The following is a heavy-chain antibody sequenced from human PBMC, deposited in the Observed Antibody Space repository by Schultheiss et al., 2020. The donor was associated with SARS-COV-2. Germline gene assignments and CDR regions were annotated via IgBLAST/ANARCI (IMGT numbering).Heavy chain of an antibody. D-gene: IGHD6-6*01. CDR2: IYYSGST. V-gene: IGHV4-61*08. CDR1: GGSISSDDYY. J-gene: IGHJ4*02. CDR3: ARDEEYSSSSRLFDY. Sequence: SETLSLTCTVSGGSISSDDYYWSWIRQHPGKGLEWIGYIYYSGSTNYNPSLKSRVTISVDTSKNQFSLKLSSVTAADTAVYYCARDEEYSSSSRLFDYWGQGTLVTVSS.